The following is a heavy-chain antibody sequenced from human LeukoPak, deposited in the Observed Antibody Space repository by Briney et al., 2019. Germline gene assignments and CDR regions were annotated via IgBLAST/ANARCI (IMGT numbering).Heavy chain of an antibody. D-gene: IGHD3-22*01. J-gene: IGHJ3*02. CDR3: ARGDNSAFDI. CDR1: GFSFSNYW. CDR2: ISGSAGRT. V-gene: IGHV3-23*01. Sequence: TGGSLRLSCAASGFSFSNYWMHWVRQAPGKGLEWVSGISGSAGRTEYADSVKGRFTISRDNSKDTLYLQMNSLRAEDTAVYYCARGDNSAFDIWGQGTMVTVS.